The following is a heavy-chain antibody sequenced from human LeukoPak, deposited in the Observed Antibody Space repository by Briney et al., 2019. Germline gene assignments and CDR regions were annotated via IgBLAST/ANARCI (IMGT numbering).Heavy chain of an antibody. CDR3: ARGMATNYLGNYYYYGMDV. CDR1: GGSISSGSYY. J-gene: IGHJ6*02. Sequence: PSQTLSLTCTVSGGSISSGSYYWSWLRQPAGKGLEWIGRIYTSGSTNYNPSLKSRVTISVDTSKNQFSLKLSSVTAADTAVYYCARGMATNYLGNYYYYGMDVWGQGTTVTVSS. CDR2: IYTSGST. V-gene: IGHV4-61*02. D-gene: IGHD5-24*01.